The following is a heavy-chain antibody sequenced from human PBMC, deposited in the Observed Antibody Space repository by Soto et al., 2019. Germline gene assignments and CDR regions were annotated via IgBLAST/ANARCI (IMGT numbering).Heavy chain of an antibody. CDR2: ISVYNGYT. D-gene: IGHD4-17*01. V-gene: IGHV1-18*01. CDR3: ASGDADYDGSWFDS. J-gene: IGHJ5*01. CDR1: GYSFPDYG. Sequence: QVQLVQSGGEVKKPGASVKVSCEASGYSFPDYGITWVRRAPGQGLEWMGWISVYNGYTKYAQNFQGRLTMTTDTSTNQAYMELRILSTDDTADYYCASGDADYDGSWFDSWGKGTMVTVSS.